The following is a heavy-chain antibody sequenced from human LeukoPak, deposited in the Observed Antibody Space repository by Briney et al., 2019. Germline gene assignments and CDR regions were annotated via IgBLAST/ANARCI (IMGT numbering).Heavy chain of an antibody. Sequence: ASVKVSCKASGYTFTSYGISWVRQAPGQGLEWKGWISAYNGNTNYAQKLQGRVTMTTDTSTSTAYMELRSLRSDDTAVYYCARDRADILTGPDAFDIWGQGTMVTVSS. CDR2: ISAYNGNT. D-gene: IGHD3-9*01. CDR3: ARDRADILTGPDAFDI. V-gene: IGHV1-18*01. J-gene: IGHJ3*02. CDR1: GYTFTSYG.